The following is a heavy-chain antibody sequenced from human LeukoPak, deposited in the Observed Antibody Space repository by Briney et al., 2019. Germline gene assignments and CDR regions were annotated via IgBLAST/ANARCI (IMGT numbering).Heavy chain of an antibody. J-gene: IGHJ3*02. V-gene: IGHV3-74*01. Sequence: GGSLRLSCAASGFTFSSYWMHWVRQAPGKGLVWVSRINSDGSSTSYADSVKGRFTVSRDNAKNTLYLQMNSLRAEDTAVYHCARVPKWELLDAFDIWGQGTMVTVSS. CDR3: ARVPKWELLDAFDI. CDR2: INSDGSST. CDR1: GFTFSSYW. D-gene: IGHD1-26*01.